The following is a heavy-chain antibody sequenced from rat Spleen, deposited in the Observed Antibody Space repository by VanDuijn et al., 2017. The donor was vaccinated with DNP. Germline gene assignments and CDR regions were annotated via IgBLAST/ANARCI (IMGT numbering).Heavy chain of an antibody. CDR2: INKDSSTI. CDR3: AKGPNYGVWNDYFDC. V-gene: IGHV4-2*01. Sequence: EVKLVESGGGLVQPGRSLKLSCAASGFNSNDYWMGWVRQAPGKGLEWFGQINKDSSTINYTPSLKDKFTISRDNAQNTLYLQMSKLGSEDTAIYYCAKGPNYGVWNDYFDCWGQGVMVTVSS. CDR1: GFNSNDYW. J-gene: IGHJ2*01. D-gene: IGHD1-11*01.